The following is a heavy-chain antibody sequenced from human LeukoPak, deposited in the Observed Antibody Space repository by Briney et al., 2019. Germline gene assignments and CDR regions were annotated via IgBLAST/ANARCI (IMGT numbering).Heavy chain of an antibody. Sequence: GGSLRLSCAAFGFTLSSYPMNWVRQAPGKGLEWVSTFVRGSTYYADTVQGRFTTSRDNSKNTLYLQMNSLRAEDTAVYFCTRAAPYGTSWYGKDDNWGQGTLVAVSS. CDR3: TRAAPYGTSWYGKDDN. D-gene: IGHD6-13*01. V-gene: IGHV3-23*01. CDR1: GFTLSSYP. J-gene: IGHJ4*02. CDR2: FVRGST.